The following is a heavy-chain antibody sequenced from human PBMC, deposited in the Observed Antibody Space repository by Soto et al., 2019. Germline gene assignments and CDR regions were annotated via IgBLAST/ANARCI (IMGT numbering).Heavy chain of an antibody. D-gene: IGHD3-10*01. CDR1: GFSLSTSAVG. Sequence: QITLKESGPTLVKPTQTLTLTCTFSGFSLSTSAVGVGWIRQPPGKALEWLALIYWDDDQRYSPSLKSRLTITKYNSKNQVVLIMTTMDPVDTATYYGAHRYCSGSEGYFDYWGQGTLVTVSS. J-gene: IGHJ4*02. V-gene: IGHV2-5*02. CDR2: IYWDDDQ. CDR3: AHRYCSGSEGYFDY.